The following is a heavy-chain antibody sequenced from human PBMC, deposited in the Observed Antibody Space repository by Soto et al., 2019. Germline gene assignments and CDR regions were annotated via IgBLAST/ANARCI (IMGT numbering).Heavy chain of an antibody. CDR3: TRDSPPPPYFAYYGMDV. Sequence: WTWHRQRPGEGLEWIGYIDFSGRTYYNPSLRSRLSISVDTSQNHFSLRLNSMTAADTAVYYCTRDSPPPPYFAYYGMDVWGQGTTVTVSS. D-gene: IGHD3-10*01. J-gene: IGHJ6*02. V-gene: IGHV4-31*02. CDR2: IDFSGRT.